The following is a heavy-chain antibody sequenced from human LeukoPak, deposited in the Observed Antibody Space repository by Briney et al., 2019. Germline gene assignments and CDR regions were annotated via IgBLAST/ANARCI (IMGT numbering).Heavy chain of an antibody. CDR3: ARSELRGYSYGYYYYYYMDV. CDR2: IYYSGST. V-gene: IGHV4-59*01. J-gene: IGHJ6*03. D-gene: IGHD5-18*01. CDR1: GGSISSYY. Sequence: PSETLSLTCTVSGGSISSYYWSWIRQPPGKGLEWIGYIYYSGSTNYDPSLKRRVTISVDTSKYQFSLELSSVTAADTAVYYCARSELRGYSYGYYYYYYMDVWGKGTTVTVSS.